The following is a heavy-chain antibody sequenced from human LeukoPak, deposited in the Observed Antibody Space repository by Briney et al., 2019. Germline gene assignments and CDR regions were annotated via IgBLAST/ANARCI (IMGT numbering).Heavy chain of an antibody. Sequence: GGSLRLSCAASGFTFSSYSMNWVRQAPGKGLEWVAVISYDGSNKYYADSVKGRFTISRDNSKNTLYLQMNSLRAEDTAVYYCARDGKTKAARPSKFDYWGQGTLVTVSS. J-gene: IGHJ4*02. V-gene: IGHV3-30*03. CDR2: ISYDGSNK. CDR1: GFTFSSYS. CDR3: ARDGKTKAARPSKFDY. D-gene: IGHD6-6*01.